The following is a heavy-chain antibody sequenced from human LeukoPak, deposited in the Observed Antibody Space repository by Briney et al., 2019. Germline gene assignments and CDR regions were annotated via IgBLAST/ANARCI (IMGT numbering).Heavy chain of an antibody. CDR1: GGTFSSYA. Sequence: SVKVSCKASGGTFSSYAISWVRQAPGQGLEWMGRIIPILGIANYAQKFQGRVTITADKSTSTAYMELSSLRSEDTAVYYCARGPRTTFGEHSPRGQGTLVTGSS. D-gene: IGHD1/OR15-1a*01. CDR2: IIPILGIA. V-gene: IGHV1-69*04. J-gene: IGHJ5*02. CDR3: ARGPRTTFGEHSP.